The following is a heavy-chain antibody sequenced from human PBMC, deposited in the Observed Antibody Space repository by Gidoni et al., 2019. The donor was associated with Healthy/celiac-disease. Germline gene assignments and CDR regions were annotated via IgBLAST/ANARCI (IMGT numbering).Heavy chain of an antibody. V-gene: IGHV3-48*03. CDR1: GFTFSSYE. J-gene: IGHJ4*02. Sequence: EVQLVESGGGLVQPGGSLRLSCAASGFTFSSYEMNWVRQAPGKGLEWVSYISSSGSTIYYADSVKGRFTISRDNAKNSLYLQMNSLRAEDTAVYYCARVTGWLDLHFDYWGQGTLVTVSS. CDR2: ISSSGSTI. D-gene: IGHD5-12*01. CDR3: ARVTGWLDLHFDY.